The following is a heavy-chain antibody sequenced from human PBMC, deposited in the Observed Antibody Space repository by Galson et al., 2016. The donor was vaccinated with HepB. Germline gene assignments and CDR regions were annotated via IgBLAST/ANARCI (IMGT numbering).Heavy chain of an antibody. Sequence: SETLSLTCGVYGGSFSGDYWTWIRQPPGKGLEWIGEINHSGSTNYNPSLKSRVTISVDTSKNQFSLKLSSVTAADTAVYYCARVKCSSTSCPSYIGYDYYYYYMDVWGKGTTVTVSS. CDR2: INHSGST. D-gene: IGHD2-2*01. CDR3: ARVKCSSTSCPSYIGYDYYYYYMDV. V-gene: IGHV4-34*01. J-gene: IGHJ6*03. CDR1: GGSFSGDY.